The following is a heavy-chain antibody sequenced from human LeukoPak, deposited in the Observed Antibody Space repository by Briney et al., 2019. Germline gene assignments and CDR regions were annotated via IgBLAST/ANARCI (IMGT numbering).Heavy chain of an antibody. CDR1: GFTFSSYA. Sequence: PGGSLRLSCAASGFTFSSYAMSWVRQAPGKGLEWVSAISGSGGSTYYADSVKGRFTISRDNAKNSLYLQMNSLRAEDTAVYYCASMSSTSSKRDYWGQGTLVTVSS. D-gene: IGHD2-2*01. CDR2: ISGSGGST. CDR3: ASMSSTSSKRDY. J-gene: IGHJ4*02. V-gene: IGHV3-23*01.